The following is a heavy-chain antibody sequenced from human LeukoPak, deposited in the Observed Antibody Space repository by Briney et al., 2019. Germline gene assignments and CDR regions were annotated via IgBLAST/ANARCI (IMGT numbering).Heavy chain of an antibody. J-gene: IGHJ3*02. CDR1: GYTFTDYY. V-gene: IGHV1-2*02. D-gene: IGHD2-15*01. CDR3: ARDCSGADCYSGNAFDI. CDR2: INPSDGDT. Sequence: ASVKVSCKTSGYTFTDYYMQWVRQAPGQGLEWMGWINPSDGDTKSARKFQGRVTMARDTSISTAYLELSRLTSDDTAIYYCARDCSGADCYSGNAFDIWGQGTMVTVSS.